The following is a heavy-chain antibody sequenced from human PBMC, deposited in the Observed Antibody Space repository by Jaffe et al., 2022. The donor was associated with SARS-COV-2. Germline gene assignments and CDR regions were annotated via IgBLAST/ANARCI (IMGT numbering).Heavy chain of an antibody. Sequence: EVQLVETGGALIQPGGSLRLSCAASGFTVSSNYMNWVRQAPGKGLEWVSVFYSGGSTFYADSVKGRFTISRDSSKNTLYLQMNSLRAEDTAVYYCARVPPKDSSSWTHNYYMDVWGKGTTVTVSS. V-gene: IGHV3-53*02. J-gene: IGHJ6*03. CDR2: FYSGGST. D-gene: IGHD6-13*01. CDR1: GFTVSSNY. CDR3: ARVPPKDSSSWTHNYYMDV.